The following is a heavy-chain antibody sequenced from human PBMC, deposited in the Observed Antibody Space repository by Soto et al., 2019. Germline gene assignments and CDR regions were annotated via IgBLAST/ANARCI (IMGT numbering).Heavy chain of an antibody. J-gene: IGHJ6*02. Sequence: QEQLAESGGGVVQPGKSLRLSCAASGFNFSTYGMHWVRQVPGQGPEWVAVISYDGSKETYADSVKGRFTISRDNSKNTLYLQMNSLSVADTALYYCAKEGRQWLTYYYYGLDVWGQGTSVTVSS. CDR2: ISYDGSKE. CDR3: AKEGRQWLTYYYYGLDV. V-gene: IGHV3-30*18. CDR1: GFNFSTYG. D-gene: IGHD6-19*01.